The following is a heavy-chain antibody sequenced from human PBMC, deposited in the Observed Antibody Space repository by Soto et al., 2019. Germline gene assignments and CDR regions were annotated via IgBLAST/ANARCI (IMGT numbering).Heavy chain of an antibody. V-gene: IGHV3-30*18. CDR1: GFTFSSYG. D-gene: IGHD4-17*01. Sequence: QVQLVESGGGXXXXGRSXXXXXAASGFTFSSYGMHWVRQAPGKGLEWVAVISYDGSNKYYADSVKGRFTISRDNSKNTLYLQMNSLRAEDTAVYYCAKPTDGDYGIGDWGQGTLVTVSS. CDR3: AKPTDGDYGIGD. J-gene: IGHJ1*01. CDR2: ISYDGSNK.